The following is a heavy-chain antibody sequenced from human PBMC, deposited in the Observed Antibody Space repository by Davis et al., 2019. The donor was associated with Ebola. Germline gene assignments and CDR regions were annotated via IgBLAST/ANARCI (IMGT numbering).Heavy chain of an antibody. D-gene: IGHD6-13*01. Sequence: AASVKVSCKASGYTFTSYAIHCVRQAPGQRLEWMGWINAGNGKTKYSQKFQGRVTITRDTFASTAYMELSSLRSEDTAVYYCAGSSTWYHSAEYWGQGTLVTVSS. CDR2: INAGNGKT. J-gene: IGHJ4*02. CDR3: AGSSTWYHSAEY. V-gene: IGHV1-3*01. CDR1: GYTFTSYA.